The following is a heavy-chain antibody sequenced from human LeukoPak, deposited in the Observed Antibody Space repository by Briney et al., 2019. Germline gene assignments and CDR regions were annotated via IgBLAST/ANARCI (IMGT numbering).Heavy chain of an antibody. CDR2: ISSSSSTI. Sequence: GGALRLSCVASVFTLSSYIMNGVRQAPGRGGEWVSYISSSSSTINYADSVKGRFTISPDTAKRSLYLQIKSMRDEDTAVYYRARDLGVEQWSFFWGQGTMVTVSS. V-gene: IGHV3-48*02. CDR1: VFTLSSYI. CDR3: ARDLGVEQWSFF. J-gene: IGHJ3*01. D-gene: IGHD6-19*01.